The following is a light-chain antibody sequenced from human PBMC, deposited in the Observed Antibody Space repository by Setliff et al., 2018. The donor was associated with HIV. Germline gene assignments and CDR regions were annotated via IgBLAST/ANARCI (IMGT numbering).Light chain of an antibody. CDR1: SNDVGVYNY. V-gene: IGLV2-14*03. CDR3: TSYTTSSTVV. CDR2: DVS. J-gene: IGLJ2*01. Sequence: QSVLTQPASVSESPGQSITISCTGTSNDVGVYNYVSWYQQHPGKAPKLMIHDVSNRPSGVSDRFSGSKSGNTASLTISGLQAEDEADYYCTSYTTSSTVVFGGGTKVTVL.